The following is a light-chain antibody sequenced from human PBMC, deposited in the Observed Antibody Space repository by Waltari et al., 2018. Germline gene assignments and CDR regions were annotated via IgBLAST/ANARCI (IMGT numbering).Light chain of an antibody. CDR2: GAY. J-gene: IGKJ1*01. CDR3: QQYNDWPPWT. Sequence: EIVVTQSPASLSLSPGERASLSCRASQSISTNLAWYQQIPGQAPRLLIYGAYTRATGIPARFSGSVSGSEFTLTISSLQSEDFGVYYCQQYNDWPPWTFGQGTKVEIK. CDR1: QSISTN. V-gene: IGKV3-15*01.